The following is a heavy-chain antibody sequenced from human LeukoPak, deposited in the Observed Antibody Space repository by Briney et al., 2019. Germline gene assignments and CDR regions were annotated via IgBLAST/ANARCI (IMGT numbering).Heavy chain of an antibody. CDR2: IYTSGST. J-gene: IGHJ3*02. CDR3: ASESALGRVRIDAFDI. Sequence: SETLSLTCTVSGGSISSYYWSWIRQPAGKGLEWIGRIYTSGSTNYNPSLKSRVTMSVDTSKNQFSLKLSSVTAADTAVYYCASESALGRVRIDAFDIWGQGTMVTVSS. D-gene: IGHD1-14*01. CDR1: GGSISSYY. V-gene: IGHV4-4*07.